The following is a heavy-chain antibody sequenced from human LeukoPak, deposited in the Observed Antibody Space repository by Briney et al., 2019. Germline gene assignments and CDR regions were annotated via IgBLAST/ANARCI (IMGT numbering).Heavy chain of an antibody. CDR1: GFTFSSYA. D-gene: IGHD6-19*01. Sequence: GGSLRLSCAASGFTFSSYAMHWVRQAPGKGLEWVAVISYDGSNKYYADSVKGRFTISRDNSKNTLYLQMNSLRVEDTAVYYCAKGFSSGWYGRPDYWGQGTLVTVSS. V-gene: IGHV3-30-3*01. J-gene: IGHJ4*02. CDR2: ISYDGSNK. CDR3: AKGFSSGWYGRPDY.